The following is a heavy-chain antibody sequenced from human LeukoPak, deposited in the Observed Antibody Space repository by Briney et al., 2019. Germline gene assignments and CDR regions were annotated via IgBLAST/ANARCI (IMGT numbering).Heavy chain of an antibody. CDR2: IYYSGST. Sequence: PSGTLPLTCAVSGGSISSSNWWSWVRQPPGKGLEWIGYIYYSGSTNYNPSLKSRVTISVDTSKNQFSLKLSSVTAADTAVYYCARDQSNYRFGEGDWFDPWGQGTLVTVSS. CDR3: ARDQSNYRFGEGDWFDP. V-gene: IGHV4-4*02. D-gene: IGHD3-10*01. J-gene: IGHJ5*02. CDR1: GGSISSSNW.